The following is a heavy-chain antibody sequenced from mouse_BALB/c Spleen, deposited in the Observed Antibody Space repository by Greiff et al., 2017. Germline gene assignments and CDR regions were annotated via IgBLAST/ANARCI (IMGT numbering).Heavy chain of an antibody. V-gene: IGHV5-12-2*01. CDR2: ISNGGGST. J-gene: IGHJ1*01. Sequence: EVKLVESGGGLVQPGGSLKLSCAASGFTFSSYTMSWVRQTPEKRLEWVAYISNGGGSTYYPDTVKGRFTISRDNAKNTLYLQMSSLKSEDTAMYYCARPMTTGYFDVWGAGTTVTVSS. CDR1: GFTFSSYT. CDR3: ARPMTTGYFDV.